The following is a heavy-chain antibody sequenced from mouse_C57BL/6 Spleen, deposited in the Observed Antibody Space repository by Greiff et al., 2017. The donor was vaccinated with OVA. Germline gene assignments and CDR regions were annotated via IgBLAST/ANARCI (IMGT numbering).Heavy chain of an antibody. V-gene: IGHV1-82*01. CDR3: ARSDSSGYLHYAMDY. CDR1: GYAFSSSW. J-gene: IGHJ4*01. Sequence: QVQLKQSGPELVKPGASVKISCKASGYAFSSSWMNWVKQRPGKGLEWIGRIYPGDGDTNYNGKFKGKATLTADKSSSTAYMQLSSLTSEDSAVYFCARSDSSGYLHYAMDYWGQGTSVTVSS. CDR2: IYPGDGDT. D-gene: IGHD3-2*02.